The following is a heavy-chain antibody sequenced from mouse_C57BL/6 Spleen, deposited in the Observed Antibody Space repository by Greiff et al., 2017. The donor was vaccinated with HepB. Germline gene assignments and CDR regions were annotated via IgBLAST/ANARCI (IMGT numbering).Heavy chain of an antibody. J-gene: IGHJ2*01. CDR3: ARALLYYVEY. CDR1: GYAFSSSW. CDR2: IYPGDGDT. D-gene: IGHD2-1*01. Sequence: VQLQQSGPELVKPGASVKISCKASGYAFSSSWMNWVKQRPGKGLEWIGRIYPGDGDTNYNGKFKGKATLTADKSSSTAYMQLSSLTSEDSAVYVCARALLYYVEYWGQGTTLTVSS. V-gene: IGHV1-82*01.